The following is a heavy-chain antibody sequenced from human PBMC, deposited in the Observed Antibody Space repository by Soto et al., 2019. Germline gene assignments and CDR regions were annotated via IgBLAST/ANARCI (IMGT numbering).Heavy chain of an antibody. D-gene: IGHD6-13*01. Sequence: LGESLKISCKGSGYSFTSYWIGWVRQMPGKGLECMGIIYPGDSDTRYSPSLQGQVTISADKSISTAYLQWSSLKASDTAMYYCARTAAAGKYYNGMDVWGQGTTVTVSS. V-gene: IGHV5-51*01. J-gene: IGHJ6*02. CDR2: IYPGDSDT. CDR1: GYSFTSYW. CDR3: ARTAAAGKYYNGMDV.